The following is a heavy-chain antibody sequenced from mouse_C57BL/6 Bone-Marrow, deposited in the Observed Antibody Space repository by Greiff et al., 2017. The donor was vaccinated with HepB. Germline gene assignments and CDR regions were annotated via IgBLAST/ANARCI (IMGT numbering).Heavy chain of an antibody. D-gene: IGHD2-1*01. V-gene: IGHV5-6*01. J-gene: IGHJ4*01. CDR3: ARTYGNYAMDY. CDR1: GFTFSSYG. Sequence: EVKLMESGGDLVKPGGSLKLSCAASGFTFSSYGMSWVRQTPDKGLEWVATISSGGSYTYYPDSVKGRFTISRDNAKNTLYLQMSSLKSEDTAMYYCARTYGNYAMDYWGQGTSVTVSS. CDR2: ISSGGSYT.